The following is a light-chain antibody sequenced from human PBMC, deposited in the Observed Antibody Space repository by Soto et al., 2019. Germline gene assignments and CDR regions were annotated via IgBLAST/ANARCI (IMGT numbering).Light chain of an antibody. V-gene: IGKV3-15*01. CDR1: QSVNSN. Sequence: EIVMTQSPATLSVSPGERATLSCRASQSVNSNLAWYQQKPGQAPRLVIYGASTRATGIPARFSGSGAGTEFTLTISSLQSEDFAVYYCQQYKTLWTFGQGTKVEI. J-gene: IGKJ1*01. CDR3: QQYKTLWT. CDR2: GAS.